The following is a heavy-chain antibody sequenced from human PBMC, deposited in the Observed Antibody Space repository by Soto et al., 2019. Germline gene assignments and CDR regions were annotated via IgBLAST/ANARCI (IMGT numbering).Heavy chain of an antibody. CDR3: AKNQEQEPPRVIGF. CDR2: MSGSSSTT. J-gene: IGHJ4*02. D-gene: IGHD3-16*02. Sequence: EVRLLESGGGLVKPGGSLRLSCATSGLTFSNYAMSWVRQAPGGGLEWVSSMSGSSSTTYYADSVRGRFTISRDRSKNTSSLQMSRLRAEDTAVNSCAKNQEQEPPRVIGFWGQGTLVTVSS. CDR1: GLTFSNYA. V-gene: IGHV3-23*01.